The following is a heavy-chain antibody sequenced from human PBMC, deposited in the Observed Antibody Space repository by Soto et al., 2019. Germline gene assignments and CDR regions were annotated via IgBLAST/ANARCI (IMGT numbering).Heavy chain of an antibody. J-gene: IGHJ4*02. CDR1: GFTFSSYS. CDR2: ISSSSSYI. CDR3: ARNDLLTGYCSFRGDGY. D-gene: IGHD3-9*01. V-gene: IGHV3-21*01. Sequence: EVQLVESGGGLVKPGGSLRLSCAASGFTFSSYSMNWVRQAPGKGLEWVSSISSSSSYIYYADSVKGRFTISRDNAKNELYRQMNGLRAEDTAVYYCARNDLLTGYCSFRGDGYWGQGTLVTVSS.